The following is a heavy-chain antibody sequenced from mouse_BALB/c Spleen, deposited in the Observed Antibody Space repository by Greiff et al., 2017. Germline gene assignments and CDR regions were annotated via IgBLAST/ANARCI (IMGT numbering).Heavy chain of an antibody. CDR3: ARGGNYGYFDV. CDR2: ISSGSSTI. D-gene: IGHD1-1*02. V-gene: IGHV5-17*02. Sequence: DVMLVESGGGLVQPGGSRKLSCAASGFTFSSFGMHWVRQAPEKGLEWVAYISSGSSTIYYADTVKGRFTISRDNPKNTLFLQMTSLRSEDTAMYYCARGGNYGYFDVWGAGTTVTVSS. CDR1: GFTFSSFG. J-gene: IGHJ1*01.